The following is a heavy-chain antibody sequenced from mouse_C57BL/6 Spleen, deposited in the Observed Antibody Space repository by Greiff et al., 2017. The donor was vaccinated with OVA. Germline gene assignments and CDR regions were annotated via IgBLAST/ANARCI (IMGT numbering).Heavy chain of an antibody. CDR3: ARADYDGDYFDY. CDR1: GFTFSSYA. D-gene: IGHD2-4*01. V-gene: IGHV5-4*03. Sequence: EVKLVESGGGLVKPGGSLKLSCAASGFTFSSYAMSWVRQTPEKRLEWVATISDGGSYTYYPDNVKGRFTISRDNAKNNLYLQMSHLKSEDTAMYYCARADYDGDYFDYWGQGTTLTVSS. J-gene: IGHJ2*01. CDR2: ISDGGSYT.